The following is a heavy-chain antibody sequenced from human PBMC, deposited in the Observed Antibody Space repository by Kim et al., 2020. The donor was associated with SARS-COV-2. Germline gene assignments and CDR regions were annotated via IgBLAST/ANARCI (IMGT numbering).Heavy chain of an antibody. CDR2: INPSGGST. J-gene: IGHJ6*02. D-gene: IGHD3-10*01. CDR1: GYTFTSYY. V-gene: IGHV1-46*01. Sequence: ASVKVSCKASGYTFTSYYMHWVRQAPGQGLEWMGIINPSGGSTSYAQKFQGRVTMTRDTSTSTVYMELSSLRSEDTAVYYCARGAFLWFGWLLMSNYYYYGRDVWGQGTTVTASS. CDR3: ARGAFLWFGWLLMSNYYYYGRDV.